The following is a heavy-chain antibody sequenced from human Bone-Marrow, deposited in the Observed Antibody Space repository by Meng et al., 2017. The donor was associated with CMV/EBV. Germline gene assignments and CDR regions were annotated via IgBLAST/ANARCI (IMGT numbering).Heavy chain of an antibody. D-gene: IGHD2-15*01. V-gene: IGHV1-2*02. CDR1: GYTFTGYY. Sequence: ASVKVSCKASGYTFTGYYMHWVRQAPGQGLEWMGWINPNSGGTNYAQKFQGRVTMTRDTSISTAYMELSRLRSDDTAVYYCARPYPGGGWVPGYWGQGTLVTVSS. CDR3: ARPYPGGGWVPGY. J-gene: IGHJ4*02. CDR2: INPNSGGT.